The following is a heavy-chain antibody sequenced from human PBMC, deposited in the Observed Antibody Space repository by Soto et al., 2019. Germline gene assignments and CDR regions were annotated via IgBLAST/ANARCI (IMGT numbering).Heavy chain of an antibody. CDR2: IYYSGST. Sequence: SETLSLTCTVSGGSISSYYWSWIRQPPGKGLEWIGYIYYSGSTNYNPSLKSRVTISVDTSKNQFSLKLSSVTAADTAVYYCARNNGRENYYDSSGYWYYFDYWGQGTLVTVSS. D-gene: IGHD3-22*01. V-gene: IGHV4-59*01. CDR1: GGSISSYY. J-gene: IGHJ4*02. CDR3: ARNNGRENYYDSSGYWYYFDY.